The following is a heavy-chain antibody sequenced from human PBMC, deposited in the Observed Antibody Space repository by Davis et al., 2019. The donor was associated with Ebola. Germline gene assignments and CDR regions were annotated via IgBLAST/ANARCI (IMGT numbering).Heavy chain of an antibody. D-gene: IGHD3-3*01. CDR3: ARDPSTIFGVVTHFDY. V-gene: IGHV3-30-3*01. J-gene: IGHJ4*02. CDR2: ISYDGSNK. CDR1: GFTFSSYA. Sequence: PGGSLRLSCAASGFTFSSYAMHWVRQAPGKGLEWVAVISYDGSNKYYADSVKGRFTISRDNSKNTLYLQMNSLRAEDTAVYYCARDPSTIFGVVTHFDYWGQGTLVTVSS.